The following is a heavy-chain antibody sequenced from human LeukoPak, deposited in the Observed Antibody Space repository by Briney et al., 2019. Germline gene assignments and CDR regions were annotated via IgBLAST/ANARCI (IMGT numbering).Heavy chain of an antibody. J-gene: IGHJ4*02. Sequence: SETLSLTCTVSGGSISSGDYYWSWIRQPPGKGLEWIGYIYYSGSTYYNPSLKSRVTISVDTSKNQFSLKLSSVTAADTAVYYCATRRPNYYDSSGYYYVSDWGQGTLVTVSS. D-gene: IGHD3-22*01. CDR1: GGSISSGDYY. CDR2: IYYSGST. CDR3: ATRRPNYYDSSGYYYVSD. V-gene: IGHV4-30-4*01.